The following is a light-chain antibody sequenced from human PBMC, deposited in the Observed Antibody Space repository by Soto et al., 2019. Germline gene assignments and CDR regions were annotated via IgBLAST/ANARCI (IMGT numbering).Light chain of an antibody. CDR2: EVS. V-gene: IGLV2-14*01. Sequence: QSALTQPASVSGSPGQSITISCTGTSSDVGGYNYVSWYQQHPGKAPKLMIYEVSNRPSGVSNRFSGSKSGNTASLTISGLQAEDEADYYCRSYTSSSTLLGVFATGTKLTVL. CDR1: SSDVGGYNY. CDR3: RSYTSSSTLLGV. J-gene: IGLJ1*01.